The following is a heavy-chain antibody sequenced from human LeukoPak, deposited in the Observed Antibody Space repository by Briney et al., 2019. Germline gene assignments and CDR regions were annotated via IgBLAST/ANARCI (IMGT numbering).Heavy chain of an antibody. D-gene: IGHD5-18*01. CDR3: ARFSRDVRIQLWFAGWFDP. CDR2: IYYSGST. Sequence: PSETLSLTCTVSGGSISSSSYYWGWIRQPPGKGLEWIGSIYYSGSTYYNPSLKSRVTISVDTSKNQFSLKLSSVTAADTAVYYCARFSRDVRIQLWFAGWFDPWGQGTLVTVSS. J-gene: IGHJ5*02. V-gene: IGHV4-39*07. CDR1: GGSISSSSYY.